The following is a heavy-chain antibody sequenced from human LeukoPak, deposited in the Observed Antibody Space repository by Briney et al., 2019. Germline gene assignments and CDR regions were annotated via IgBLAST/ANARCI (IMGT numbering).Heavy chain of an antibody. V-gene: IGHV3-23*01. CDR1: GFSLSNHW. CDR3: AKVSGGGLYYDGMDV. CDR2: ISGSGGTT. D-gene: IGHD1-14*01. Sequence: GGSLRLSCTASGFSLSNHWMYWVRQAPGKGLEWVSVISGSGGTTYYADSVKGRFTISRDSSKNTLYLQMNSLRAEDTAVYYCAKVSGGGLYYDGMDVWGQGTTVTVSS. J-gene: IGHJ6*02.